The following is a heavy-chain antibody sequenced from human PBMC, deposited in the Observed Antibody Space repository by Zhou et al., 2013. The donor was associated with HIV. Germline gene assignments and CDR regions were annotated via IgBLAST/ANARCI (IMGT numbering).Heavy chain of an antibody. CDR3: ARGGWVVDTAMVTPFDY. Sequence: QVQLVQSGAEVKKPGSSVKVSCKASGGTFSSYAISWVRQAPGQGLEWMGGIIPIFGTANYAQKFQGRVTITTDESTSTAYMELSSLRSEDTAVYYCARGGWVVDTAMVTPFDYWGQGTLVTVSS. CDR1: GGTFSSYA. V-gene: IGHV1-69*05. D-gene: IGHD5-18*01. CDR2: IIPIFGTA. J-gene: IGHJ4*02.